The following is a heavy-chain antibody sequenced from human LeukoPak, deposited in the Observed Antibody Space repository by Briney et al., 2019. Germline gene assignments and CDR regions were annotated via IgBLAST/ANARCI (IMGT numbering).Heavy chain of an antibody. CDR1: GGSISSYS. D-gene: IGHD6-19*01. CDR2: IYYSGST. J-gene: IGHJ6*02. V-gene: IGHV4-59*01. Sequence: SETLSLTCTVSGGSISSYSWSWIRQPPGKGLEWIGYIYYSGSTNYNPSLKSRVTISVDMSKNQFSLKLSSVTAADTAVYYCASPAGYSSGWYEGDAHNYYYYGMDVWGQGTTVTVSS. CDR3: ASPAGYSSGWYEGDAHNYYYYGMDV.